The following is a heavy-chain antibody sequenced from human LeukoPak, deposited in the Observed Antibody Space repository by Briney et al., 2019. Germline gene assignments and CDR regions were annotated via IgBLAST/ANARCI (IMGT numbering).Heavy chain of an antibody. J-gene: IGHJ5*02. V-gene: IGHV4-34*01. D-gene: IGHD2/OR15-2a*01. CDR1: GGSFSGYY. CDR2: INHSGST. Sequence: PSETLSLTCAVYGGSFSGYYWSWIRQPPGKGLEWIGEINHSGSTNYNPSLKSRVTISVDTSKNQFSLKLSSVTAAGTAVYYCARGGPILRGWFDPWGQGTLVTVSS. CDR3: ARGGPILRGWFDP.